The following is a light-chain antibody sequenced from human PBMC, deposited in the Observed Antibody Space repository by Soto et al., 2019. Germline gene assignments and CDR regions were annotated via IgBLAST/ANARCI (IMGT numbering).Light chain of an antibody. CDR3: GTWDTGLSAGV. CDR1: ASNVGTQF. V-gene: IGLV1-51*01. J-gene: IGLJ2*01. CDR2: DND. Sequence: QAVLTQPPSVSAAPGQRVTISCSGSASNVGTQFVSWYQQRPGAAPKLLIYDNDKRPSEIPDRFSGSKSDTSATLTITGVQTGDEADYYCGTWDTGLSAGVFGGGTKLTVL.